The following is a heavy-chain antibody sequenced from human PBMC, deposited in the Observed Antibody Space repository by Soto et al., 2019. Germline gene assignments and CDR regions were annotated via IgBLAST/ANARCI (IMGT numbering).Heavy chain of an antibody. CDR1: GGTFSRYA. CDR2: IIPIFGTA. V-gene: IGHV1-69*12. D-gene: IGHD2-2*01. Sequence: QVHLVQSGAEVKKPGSSVKVSCKASGGTFSRYAISWVRQAPGQGLEWMGGIIPIFGTAYYAQKFQGKGTITADESTRTAPMELRSLRFEDRAVYYSAHRCAGTSRPISFFYGMDVWGQGTTVTVAS. CDR3: AHRCAGTSRPISFFYGMDV. J-gene: IGHJ6*01.